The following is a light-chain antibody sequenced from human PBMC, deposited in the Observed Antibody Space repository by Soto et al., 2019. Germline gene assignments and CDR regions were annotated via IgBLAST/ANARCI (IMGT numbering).Light chain of an antibody. Sequence: DIPMTQSPSSLSASVGDRVTITCRASQSISSYLNWYQQKPGKAPKLLIYAASSLQSGVPSRFSGSGSGTDFTLTISSLQPEDFATYYCQQSYSTLRWTFGQGTKLEIK. J-gene: IGKJ2*01. CDR3: QQSYSTLRWT. V-gene: IGKV1-39*01. CDR2: AAS. CDR1: QSISSY.